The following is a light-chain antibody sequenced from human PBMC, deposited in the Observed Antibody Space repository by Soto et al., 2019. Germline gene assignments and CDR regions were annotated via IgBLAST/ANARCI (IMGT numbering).Light chain of an antibody. J-gene: IGLJ1*01. CDR1: STDIGAYDY. CDR2: EVN. Sequence: QSVLTQPAALYGSPGQSITIPCTGTSTDIGAYDYVSWFQQHPGKAPKIMISEVNNRPSGVSNRFSGSNSGNTAYLTISGLKVEDEAEYCCFSFTTTRTHVFGTGTKVTV. CDR3: FSFTTTRTHV. V-gene: IGLV2-14*01.